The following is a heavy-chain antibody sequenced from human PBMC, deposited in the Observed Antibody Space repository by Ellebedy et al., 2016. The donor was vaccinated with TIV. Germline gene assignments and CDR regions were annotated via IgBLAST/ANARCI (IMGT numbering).Heavy chain of an antibody. J-gene: IGHJ4*02. V-gene: IGHV1-46*01. CDR1: GYTFSDYH. Sequence: ASVKVSCXASGYTFSDYHIHWVRQAPGQGLEWMGIINPTAGSTTYAQKFQGRVTMTRDTSASTVYMEVTGLTSDDTAVYFCARGSCVKHNAYYPPLDYWGQGTLVTVSS. CDR2: INPTAGST. D-gene: IGHD3-16*01. CDR3: ARGSCVKHNAYYPPLDY.